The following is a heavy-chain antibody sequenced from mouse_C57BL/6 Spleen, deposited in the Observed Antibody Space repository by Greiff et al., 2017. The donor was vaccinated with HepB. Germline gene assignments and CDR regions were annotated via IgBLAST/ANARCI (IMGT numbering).Heavy chain of an antibody. J-gene: IGHJ2*01. V-gene: IGHV1-80*01. CDR3: ARSRGGTWYFDY. D-gene: IGHD4-1*01. CDR2: IYPGDGDT. CDR1: GYAFSSYW. Sequence: VQLQQSGAELVKPGASVKISCKASGYAFSSYWMNWVKQRPGKGLEWIGQIYPGDGDTNYNGKFKGKATLTADKSSSTAYMQLSSLTSEDYAVYFCARSRGGTWYFDYWGQGTTLTVSS.